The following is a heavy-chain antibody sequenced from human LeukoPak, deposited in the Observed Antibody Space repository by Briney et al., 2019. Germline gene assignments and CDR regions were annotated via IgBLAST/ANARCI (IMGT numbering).Heavy chain of an antibody. V-gene: IGHV3-74*01. CDR3: AKDRGLYPYYFDY. D-gene: IGHD2-15*01. CDR2: IKTDGSKT. J-gene: IGHJ4*02. CDR1: GFTFSSYW. Sequence: GGSLRLSCAAPGFTFSSYWMHWVRQAPGKGPVWVSRIKTDGSKTNYADSVKGRFTISRDNAKNTLYLQMNSLRAEDTAVYYCAKDRGLYPYYFDYWGQGTLVTVSS.